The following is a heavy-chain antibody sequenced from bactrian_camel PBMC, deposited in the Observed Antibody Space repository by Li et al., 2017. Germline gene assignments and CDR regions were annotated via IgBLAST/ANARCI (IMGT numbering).Heavy chain of an antibody. Sequence: VQLVESGGGSVQHGGSLRLSCSASTFTYSRLCMAWFRQTPGKEREVVASLDSDGTTEYADSVKGRFTISQGNAENTLYLQMNSLKSEDTAMYFCAARGLGADCSGPRRSSAEYVYWGQGTQVTVS. J-gene: IGHJ4*01. V-gene: IGHV3S67*01. D-gene: IGHD3*01. CDR1: TFTYSRLC. CDR2: LDSDGTT. CDR3: AARGLGADCSGPRRSSAEYVY.